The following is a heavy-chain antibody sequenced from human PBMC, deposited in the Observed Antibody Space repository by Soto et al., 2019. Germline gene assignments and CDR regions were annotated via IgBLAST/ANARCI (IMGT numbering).Heavy chain of an antibody. CDR3: VKELIVVVPAAILGNYYYYGMDV. CDR1: GFTFSSYA. CDR2: ISSNGGST. Sequence: GGSLRLSCSASGFTFSSYAMHWVRQAPGKGLEYVSAISSNGGSTYYADSVKGRFTISRDNSKNTLYLQMSSLRAEDTAVYYCVKELIVVVPAAILGNYYYYGMDVWGQGTTVTVSS. V-gene: IGHV3-64D*06. D-gene: IGHD2-2*02. J-gene: IGHJ6*02.